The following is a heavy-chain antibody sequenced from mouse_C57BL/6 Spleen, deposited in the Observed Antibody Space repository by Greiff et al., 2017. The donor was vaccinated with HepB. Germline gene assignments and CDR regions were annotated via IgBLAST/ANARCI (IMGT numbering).Heavy chain of an antibody. CDR3: FYYYGSSGAWFAY. J-gene: IGHJ3*01. CDR1: GFNIKNTY. Sequence: VQLQQSVAELVRPGASVKLSCTASGFNIKNTYMHWVKQRPEQGLEWIGRIEPANGNTKYAPKFQGKATITADTSSNTAYLQLSSLTSEDTAIYYCFYYYGSSGAWFAYWGQGTLVTVSA. D-gene: IGHD1-1*01. CDR2: IEPANGNT. V-gene: IGHV14-3*01.